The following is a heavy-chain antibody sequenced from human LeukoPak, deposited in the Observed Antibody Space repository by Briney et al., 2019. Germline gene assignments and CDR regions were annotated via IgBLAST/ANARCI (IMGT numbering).Heavy chain of an antibody. J-gene: IGHJ4*02. CDR3: ARDMPLAGAADY. Sequence: ASVKVSCKASGYTFTSYYMHWVRQAPGQGLEWMGIINPSGGSTSYAQKFQGRVTMTRDTSISTAYMELSRLRSDDTAVYYCARDMPLAGAADYWGQGTLVTVSS. CDR2: INPSGGST. D-gene: IGHD1-26*01. CDR1: GYTFTSYY. V-gene: IGHV1-46*01.